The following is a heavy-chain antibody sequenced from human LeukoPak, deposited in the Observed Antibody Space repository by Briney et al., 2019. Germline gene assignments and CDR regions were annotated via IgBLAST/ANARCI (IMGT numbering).Heavy chain of an antibody. D-gene: IGHD6-13*01. J-gene: IGHJ4*02. Sequence: TGWSLRLSCAASGFTFSSYAMSWVRQAPGKGLERVSSISGNSGSTYYADSVKGRFSISRDNSNNTLYLQMNSLRAEDAAVYYCAKSTSSWERVDYWGQGTLVTVSS. CDR1: GFTFSSYA. CDR3: AKSTSSWERVDY. V-gene: IGHV3-23*01. CDR2: ISGNSGST.